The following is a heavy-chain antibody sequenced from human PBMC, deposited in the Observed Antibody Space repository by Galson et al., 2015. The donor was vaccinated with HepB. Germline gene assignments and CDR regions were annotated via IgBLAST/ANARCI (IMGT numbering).Heavy chain of an antibody. CDR3: ARACSSTSCRRDFWSGFAPDY. CDR2: ISYDGSNK. Sequence: SLRLSCAASGFTFSSYAMHWVRQAPGKGLEWVAVISYDGSNKYYADSVKGRFTISRDNSKNTLYLQMNSLRAEDTAVYYCARACSSTSCRRDFWSGFAPDYWGQGTLVTVSS. D-gene: IGHD2-2*01. V-gene: IGHV3-30-3*01. J-gene: IGHJ4*02. CDR1: GFTFSSYA.